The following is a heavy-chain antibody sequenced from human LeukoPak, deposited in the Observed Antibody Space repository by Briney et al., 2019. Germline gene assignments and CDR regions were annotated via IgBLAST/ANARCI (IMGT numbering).Heavy chain of an antibody. CDR3: ARSQRELRWFPGDD. CDR1: GGTFSSYA. V-gene: IGHV1-69*01. J-gene: IGHJ4*02. D-gene: IGHD4-23*01. Sequence: SVKVSCKASGGTFSSYAISWVRQTPGQGLEWMGGIIPIIGTANYAQKFQGRVTITADESTSTAYMELSSLRSEDTAVYYCARSQRELRWFPGDDWGQGTLVTVSS. CDR2: IIPIIGTA.